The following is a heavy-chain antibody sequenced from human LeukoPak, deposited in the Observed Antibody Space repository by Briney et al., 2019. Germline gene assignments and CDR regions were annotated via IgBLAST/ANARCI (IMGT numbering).Heavy chain of an antibody. CDR1: GGSFSGYY. V-gene: IGHV4-34*01. J-gene: IGHJ3*02. Sequence: SETLSLTCAVYGGSFSGYYWSWIRQPPGKGLEWIGEINHSGSTNYNPSLKSRVTISVDTSKNQFSLKLSSVTAADTAVYYCARLLWSMFDAFDIWGQGTMVTVSS. D-gene: IGHD2-8*02. CDR2: INHSGST. CDR3: ARLLWSMFDAFDI.